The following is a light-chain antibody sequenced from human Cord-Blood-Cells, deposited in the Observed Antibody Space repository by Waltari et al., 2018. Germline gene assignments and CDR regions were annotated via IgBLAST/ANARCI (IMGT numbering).Light chain of an antibody. Sequence: QSALTQPASVSGSPGQPITISCTGTSSYRGCYNDVSWYQQHPSQAPKLMIYAVSNRPSGVSNRFSGSKSGNTASLTSTGPQAEDEADYYCSSYTSSSTVFGGGTKLTVL. CDR2: AVS. CDR1: SSYRGCYND. J-gene: IGLJ3*02. CDR3: SSYTSSSTV. V-gene: IGLV2-14*01.